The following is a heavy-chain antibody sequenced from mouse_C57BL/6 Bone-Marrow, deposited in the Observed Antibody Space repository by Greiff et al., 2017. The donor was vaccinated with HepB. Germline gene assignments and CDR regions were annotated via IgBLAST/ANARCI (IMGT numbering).Heavy chain of an antibody. CDR3: ARGGSYYYGSSYWFAY. J-gene: IGHJ3*01. CDR1: GYTFTGYW. V-gene: IGHV1-9*01. Sequence: QVQLQQSGAELMKPGASVKLSCKATGYTFTGYWIEWVKQRPGHGLEWIGEILPGSGSTNYNEKFKSKATLTVDKSSSTAYMQLSSLTSEDSAVYYCARGGSYYYGSSYWFAYWGQGTLVTVSA. D-gene: IGHD1-1*01. CDR2: ILPGSGST.